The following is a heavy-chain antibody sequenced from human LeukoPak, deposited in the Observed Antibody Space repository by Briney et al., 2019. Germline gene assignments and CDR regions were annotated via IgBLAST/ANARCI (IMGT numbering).Heavy chain of an antibody. CDR2: ISWNSGSI. CDR3: AKDGSYDNLTGLSYFDY. V-gene: IGHV3-9*03. J-gene: IGHJ4*02. Sequence: GGSLRLSCAASGFTFDDYAMHWVRQAPGKGLEWVSGISWNSGSIGYADSVKGRFTSSRDNAKNSLYLQMISLGDEDMALYYCAKDGSYDNLTGLSYFDYWGQGTLVTVSS. CDR1: GFTFDDYA. D-gene: IGHD3-9*01.